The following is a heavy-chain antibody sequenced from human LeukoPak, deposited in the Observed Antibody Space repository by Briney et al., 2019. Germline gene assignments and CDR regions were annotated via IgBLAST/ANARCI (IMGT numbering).Heavy chain of an antibody. V-gene: IGHV5-51*01. CDR2: IYPGDSDT. J-gene: IGHJ4*02. Sequence: GESLKISCKGSGYSFTSYWIGWVRQMPGKGLEWMGIIYPGDSDTRYSPSFQGQVTISADKSISTAYLQWSSLKASDTVMYYCARVYDSSGYAFDYWGQGTLVTVSS. CDR1: GYSFTSYW. CDR3: ARVYDSSGYAFDY. D-gene: IGHD3-22*01.